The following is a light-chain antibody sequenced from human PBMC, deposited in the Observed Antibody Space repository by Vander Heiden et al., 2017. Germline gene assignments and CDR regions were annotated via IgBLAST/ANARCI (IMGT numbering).Light chain of an antibody. CDR1: QDVSSTY. J-gene: IGKJ1*01. Sequence: EIVLTQSPGTLSLSPGERATLSCRTSQDVSSTYLAWYQQKPAQPPRLLIYGASSRATGIPDRFSGSGSGTDFTLTITTLEPEDFAVYYCHQYGTSPRTFGQGTKVEIK. CDR2: GAS. V-gene: IGKV3-20*01. CDR3: HQYGTSPRT.